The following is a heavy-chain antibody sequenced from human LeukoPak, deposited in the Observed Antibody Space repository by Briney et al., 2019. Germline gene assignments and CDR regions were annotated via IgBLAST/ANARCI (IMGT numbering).Heavy chain of an antibody. CDR3: ARGGTTVTPGLLWFDP. CDR2: IYYSGST. J-gene: IGHJ5*02. CDR1: GGSISSHY. Sequence: SETLSLTCSVSGGSISSHYWSWIRQPPGKGLEWVGYIYYSGSTKYNPSLKSRVTISVDTSKNQFSLKLSSVTAADTAVYYCARGGTTVTPGLLWFDPWGQGTLVTVSS. D-gene: IGHD4-17*01. V-gene: IGHV4-59*11.